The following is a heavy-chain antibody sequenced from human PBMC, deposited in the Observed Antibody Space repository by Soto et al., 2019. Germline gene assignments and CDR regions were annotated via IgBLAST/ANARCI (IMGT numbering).Heavy chain of an antibody. V-gene: IGHV1-69*06. CDR3: ARVGSRDAYNSVFDQ. CDR1: GRIFSSFP. CDR2: VISGSGSV. D-gene: IGHD1-1*01. Sequence: QVQVVQSGAEVKKPGSSVKISCKASGRIFSSFPTSWVRQVPGQRLEWMGVVISGSGSVTYAPKFQGRVTMTAVNSAGIGYMELTSLTPEDTAIYYCARVGSRDAYNSVFDQWGPGTMVTVSS. J-gene: IGHJ4*02.